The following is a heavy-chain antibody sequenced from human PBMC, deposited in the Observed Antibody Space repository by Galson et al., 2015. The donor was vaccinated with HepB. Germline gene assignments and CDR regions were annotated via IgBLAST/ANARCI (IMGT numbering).Heavy chain of an antibody. CDR3: ARDLEDPSDYYYGMDV. CDR2: ISSSSSYI. J-gene: IGHJ6*02. D-gene: IGHD1-1*01. V-gene: IGHV3-21*01. Sequence: SLRLSCAASGFTFSSYSMNWVRQAPGKGLEWVSSISSSSSYIYYADSVKGRFTISRDNAKNSLYLQMNSLRAEDTAVYYCARDLEDPSDYYYGMDVWGQGTTVTVSS. CDR1: GFTFSSYS.